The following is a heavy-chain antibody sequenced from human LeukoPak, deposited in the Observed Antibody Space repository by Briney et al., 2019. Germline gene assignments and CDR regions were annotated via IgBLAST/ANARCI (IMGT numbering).Heavy chain of an antibody. CDR1: GGSISSYY. J-gene: IGHJ6*03. CDR2: IYYSGST. CDR3: ARVLWYCSSTSCYGDYYYYMDV. Sequence: SETLSLTCTVSGGSISSYYWSWIRQPPGRGLEWIGYIYYSGSTNYNPSLKSRVTISVDTSKNQFSLKLSSVTAADTAVYYCARVLWYCSSTSCYGDYYYYMDVWGKGTTVTVSS. V-gene: IGHV4-59*01. D-gene: IGHD2-2*01.